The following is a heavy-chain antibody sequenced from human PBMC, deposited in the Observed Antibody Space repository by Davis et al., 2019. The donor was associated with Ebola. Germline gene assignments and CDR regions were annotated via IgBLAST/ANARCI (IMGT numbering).Heavy chain of an antibody. CDR2: IYPGDSDT. V-gene: IGHV5-51*01. CDR3: AAADTAMARFDY. J-gene: IGHJ4*02. Sequence: PGGSLRLSCKGSGYSFTSYWIAWVRQMPGKGLEWMGIIYPGDSDTRYSPSFQGQVTISADKSISTAYLQWSSLKASDTAMYYCAAADTAMARFDYWGQGTLVTVSS. D-gene: IGHD5-18*01. CDR1: GYSFTSYW.